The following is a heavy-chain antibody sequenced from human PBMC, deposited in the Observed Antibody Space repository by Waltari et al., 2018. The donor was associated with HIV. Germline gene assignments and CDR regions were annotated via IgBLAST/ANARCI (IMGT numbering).Heavy chain of an antibody. Sequence: VQLHQWGAGLLQPSETLSPTCPVYGGSFSGYYWSGIRQPPGKGLEWIGEINHSGSTNYNPSLKSRVTISVDTSKNQFSLKLRSVTAADTAMYYCASLRGLWLVDWGQGTLVTVSS. CDR2: INHSGST. D-gene: IGHD6-19*01. CDR3: ASLRGLWLVD. CDR1: GGSFSGYY. V-gene: IGHV4-34*01. J-gene: IGHJ4*02.